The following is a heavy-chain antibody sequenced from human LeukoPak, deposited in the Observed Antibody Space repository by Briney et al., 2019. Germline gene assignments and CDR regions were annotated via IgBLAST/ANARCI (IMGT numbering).Heavy chain of an antibody. Sequence: SETLSLTCTVSGGSISSYYWSWIRQPPGKGLEWIGYIYYSGSTNYNPSLKSRVTISIDTSKNQFSLKLSSVTAADTAVYYCARAYYDILTGYYIDWFDPWGQGTLVTVSS. D-gene: IGHD3-9*01. J-gene: IGHJ5*02. CDR2: IYYSGST. CDR1: GGSISSYY. V-gene: IGHV4-59*01. CDR3: ARAYYDILTGYYIDWFDP.